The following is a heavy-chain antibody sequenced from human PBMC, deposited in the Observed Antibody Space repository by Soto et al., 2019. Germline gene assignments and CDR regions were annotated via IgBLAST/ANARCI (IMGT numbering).Heavy chain of an antibody. Sequence: ASVKVSCKASGYTLTSYGVSWVRQAPGQGLEWMGWISAYNGNTNYAQKLQGRVTMTTDTSTSTAYMELRSLRSDDTAVYYCARDSPSTVVTVISAFDIWGQGTIVTVSS. CDR2: ISAYNGNT. CDR1: GYTLTSYG. J-gene: IGHJ3*02. CDR3: ARDSPSTVVTVISAFDI. V-gene: IGHV1-18*01. D-gene: IGHD2-15*01.